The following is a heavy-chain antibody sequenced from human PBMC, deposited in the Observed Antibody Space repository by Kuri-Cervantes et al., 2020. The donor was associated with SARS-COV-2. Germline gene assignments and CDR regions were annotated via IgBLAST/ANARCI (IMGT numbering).Heavy chain of an antibody. D-gene: IGHD6-6*01. Sequence: ASVKVSCKASGYTFTGYYMHWVRQAPGQGLEWMGWINPNSGGTNYAQKFQGRVTMTRDTSISTAYMELSRLRSEDTAVYYCAREGAAQSYYYYYMDVWGKGTTVTVSS. CDR1: GYTFTGYY. V-gene: IGHV1-2*02. J-gene: IGHJ6*03. CDR2: INPNSGGT. CDR3: AREGAAQSYYYYYMDV.